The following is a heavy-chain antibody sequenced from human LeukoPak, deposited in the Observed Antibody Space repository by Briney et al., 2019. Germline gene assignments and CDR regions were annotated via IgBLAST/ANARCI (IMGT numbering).Heavy chain of an antibody. Sequence: SRTLSLTCTVSGGSINSGSYYWIWIRQHAGKGLEWIGRIYTSGSTNYNVSLKSRVTISMDTSKNQFSLKLSSVPAADTAVYYCARRLAGATTFLDVWGQGTLVTVSS. V-gene: IGHV4-61*02. CDR3: ARRLAGATTFLDV. D-gene: IGHD1-26*01. CDR2: IYTSGST. CDR1: GGSINSGSYY. J-gene: IGHJ3*01.